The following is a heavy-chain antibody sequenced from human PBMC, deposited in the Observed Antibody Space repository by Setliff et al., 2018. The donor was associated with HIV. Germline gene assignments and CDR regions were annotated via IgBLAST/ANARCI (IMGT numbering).Heavy chain of an antibody. CDR2: MDPNNGHT. J-gene: IGHJ6*03. CDR3: ARALRGFHGSGTQFYYYLDV. CDR1: GYIFTSYD. V-gene: IGHV1-8*03. D-gene: IGHD3-10*01. Sequence: GASVKVSCKASGYIFTSYDVNWVRQAPGQGLEWMGWMDPNNGHTTYAQNFQGRVTITRDTSVGTAYMELSSLRSEDTAVYYCARALRGFHGSGTQFYYYLDVWGKGTMVTVSS.